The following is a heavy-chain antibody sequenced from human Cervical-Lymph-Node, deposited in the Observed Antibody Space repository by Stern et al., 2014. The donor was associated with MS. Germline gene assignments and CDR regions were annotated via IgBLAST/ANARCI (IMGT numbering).Heavy chain of an antibody. CDR1: GYTFTDYY. CDR3: AKSVATFDWLLHNCFDP. D-gene: IGHD3-9*01. CDR2: INPKTGAT. Sequence: QVQLVQSGAEAKKPGASVSVSCMASGYTFTDYYVHWVRQAPGQGLEWMGWINPKTGATHYAQRFQGRVSITRDTSTTTVYMELNRLRSDDTALYYCAKSVATFDWLLHNCFDPWGQGTLVTVSS. J-gene: IGHJ5*02. V-gene: IGHV1-2*02.